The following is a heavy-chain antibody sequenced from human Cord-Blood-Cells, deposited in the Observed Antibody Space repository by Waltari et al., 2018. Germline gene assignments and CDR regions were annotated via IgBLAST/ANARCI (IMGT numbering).Heavy chain of an antibody. D-gene: IGHD6-6*01. V-gene: IGHV3-30-3*01. CDR2: ISNDGSNK. J-gene: IGHJ2*01. Sequence: QVQLVESGGGVVQPGRSLRLSCAASGFTFSSYAMHWVRKAPGKGLEWVAVISNDGSNKYYADSVKGRFTIARDNSNNPLYLQMNSLRAEDTAVYYCARGGPIAARFKSSYWYFDLWGRGTLVTVSS. CDR3: ARGGPIAARFKSSYWYFDL. CDR1: GFTFSSYA.